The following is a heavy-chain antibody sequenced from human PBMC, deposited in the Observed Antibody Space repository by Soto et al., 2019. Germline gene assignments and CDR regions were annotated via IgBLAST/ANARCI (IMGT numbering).Heavy chain of an antibody. D-gene: IGHD2-21*02. J-gene: IGHJ6*02. CDR1: GGTFGTYG. CDR2: IIPASDTE. V-gene: IGHV1-69*14. CDR3: ATAVTAGTYYNYGLDV. Sequence: QVHLVQSGAEVKKPGSSVNISCKASGGTFGTYGLNWVRQFPGQGLEWMGGIIPASDTENYAQKFQGRVTIPDDKSTNIAHMQMDSLTSDDTAVYYCATAVTAGTYYNYGLDVWGQGTTVTVS.